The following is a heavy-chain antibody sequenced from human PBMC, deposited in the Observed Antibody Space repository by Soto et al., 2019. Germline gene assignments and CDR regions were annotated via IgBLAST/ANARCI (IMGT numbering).Heavy chain of an antibody. J-gene: IGHJ6*02. D-gene: IGHD2-2*02. Sequence: PGGSLRLCCVGSGFTFSNYSINWVRQAPGKGLEWVSSISSRSDIYYADSVKGRFTISRDNAKNSVSLQMNSLRAEDTAVYYCAREYTAWPLAYGLDVWGQGTTVTVSS. CDR2: ISSRSDI. CDR1: GFTFSNYS. CDR3: AREYTAWPLAYGLDV. V-gene: IGHV3-21*01.